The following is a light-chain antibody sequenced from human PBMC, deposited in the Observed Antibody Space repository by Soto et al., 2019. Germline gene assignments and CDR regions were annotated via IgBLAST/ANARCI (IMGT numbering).Light chain of an antibody. CDR1: ESVSNN. Sequence: DIVMTQSPATLSLSPGERATLSCRASESVSNNLAWYQQKAGQAPRLLIYGASTRATGIPARFSGSGSGTEFTLTISSLQSEDFAVYYCQQYSIWRTFGQGTKVDNK. CDR3: QQYSIWRT. J-gene: IGKJ1*01. V-gene: IGKV3-15*01. CDR2: GAS.